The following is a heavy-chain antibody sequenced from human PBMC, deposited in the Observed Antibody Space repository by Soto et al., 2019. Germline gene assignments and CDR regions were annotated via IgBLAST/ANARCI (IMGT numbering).Heavy chain of an antibody. CDR2: ISGSGGTT. CDR1: GFTFSSYT. V-gene: IGHV3-23*01. CDR3: AKLVPGSYCDYRSHDGFDI. Sequence: EVQLLESGGGLVQPGGSLRLSCAVSGFTFSSYTMSWVRQAPGKGLEWVSRISGSGGTTYYADSVKGRFTISRDNSXNXVXXQINSLRVDDTAVYYCAKLVPGSYCDYRSHDGFDIWGQGTLVTVSS. D-gene: IGHD3-10*01. J-gene: IGHJ3*02.